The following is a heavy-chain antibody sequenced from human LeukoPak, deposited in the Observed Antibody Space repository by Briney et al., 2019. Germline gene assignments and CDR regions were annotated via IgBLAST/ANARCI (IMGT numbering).Heavy chain of an antibody. CDR2: IYYNGIT. Sequence: SETLSLTCTVSGGSIFSGDYYWNWIRQPLGKGLEWIGYIYYNGITYYNPSLESRVTISVDTSKNQFSLKLSSVTAADTAVYYCARGDYNDGAGYLDHWGQGTLVPVSS. J-gene: IGHJ5*02. CDR1: GGSIFSGDYY. D-gene: IGHD3-22*01. V-gene: IGHV4-30-4*01. CDR3: ARGDYNDGAGYLDH.